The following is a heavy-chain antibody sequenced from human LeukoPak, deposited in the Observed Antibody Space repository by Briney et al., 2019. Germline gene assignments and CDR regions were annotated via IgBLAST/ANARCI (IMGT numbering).Heavy chain of an antibody. V-gene: IGHV4-39*07. Sequence: SETLSLTCTVSGGSISSSSYYWGWIRQPPGKGLEWIGNIYYSESTYQNPSFKSRVTISVDTSKNQFSLKLSSVTAADTAVYYCARIPTVTFFDYWGQGTLVTVSS. CDR1: GGSISSSSYY. J-gene: IGHJ4*02. CDR3: ARIPTVTFFDY. D-gene: IGHD4-17*01. CDR2: IYYSEST.